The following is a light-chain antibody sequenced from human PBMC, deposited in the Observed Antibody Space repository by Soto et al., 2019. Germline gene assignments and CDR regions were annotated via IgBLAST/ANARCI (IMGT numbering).Light chain of an antibody. J-gene: IGLJ2*01. Sequence: QSALTQPASVSGSPGRSITISCTGTSSDVGYYNYVSWYQQHPGKAPKLMIYDVNNRPSGVSDRFSGSKSGNTASLTISGLQAEDEGDYYCSSFTTSSSVVFGGGTKLTVL. CDR1: SSDVGYYNY. V-gene: IGLV2-14*01. CDR2: DVN. CDR3: SSFTTSSSVV.